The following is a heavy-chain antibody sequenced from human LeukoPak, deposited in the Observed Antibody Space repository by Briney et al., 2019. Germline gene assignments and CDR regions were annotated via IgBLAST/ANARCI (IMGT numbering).Heavy chain of an antibody. CDR3: ARSLRGRRGCYYYYYMDV. D-gene: IGHD1-26*01. CDR2: IYPGDSDT. J-gene: IGHJ6*03. CDR1: GYSFTSYW. V-gene: IGHV5-51*01. Sequence: GESLKISCKGSGYSFTSYWNGWVRQMPGKGLEWMGIIYPGDSDTRYSQSFQGQVTISADKSISTTYLQWSSLKASDTAMYYCARSLRGRRGCYYYYYMDVWGKGTTVTVSS.